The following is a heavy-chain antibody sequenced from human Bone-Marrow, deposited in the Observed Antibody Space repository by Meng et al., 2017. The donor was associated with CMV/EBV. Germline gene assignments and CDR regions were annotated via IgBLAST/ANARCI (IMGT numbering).Heavy chain of an antibody. D-gene: IGHD2-21*01. V-gene: IGHV1-46*01. CDR3: ARDERLALFPPEGMDV. CDR1: GYTFTSYY. CDR2: INPSGGST. Sequence: ASVKVSCKASGYTFTSYYMHWVRQAPGQGLEWMGIINPSGGSTSYAQKFQGRVTMTRDTSTSTVYMELSSLRSEDTAVYYCARDERLALFPPEGMDVWGQGTTVTVSS. J-gene: IGHJ6*02.